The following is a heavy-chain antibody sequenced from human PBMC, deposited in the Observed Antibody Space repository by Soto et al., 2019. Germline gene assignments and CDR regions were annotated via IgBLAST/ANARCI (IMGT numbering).Heavy chain of an antibody. Sequence: GGSLRLSCAASGFTVSSNYMSWVRQAPGKGLEWVSVIYSGGSTYYADSVKGRFTISRDNSKNTLYLQMNSLRAEDTAVYYCASLRYYDSSGYYYWGQGTLVTVSS. CDR3: ASLRYYDSSGYYY. D-gene: IGHD3-22*01. J-gene: IGHJ4*02. V-gene: IGHV3-53*01. CDR1: GFTVSSNY. CDR2: IYSGGST.